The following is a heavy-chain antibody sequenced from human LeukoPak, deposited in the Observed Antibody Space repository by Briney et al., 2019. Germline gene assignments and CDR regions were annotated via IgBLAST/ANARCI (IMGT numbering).Heavy chain of an antibody. Sequence: RASVKVSCKPSGYTFTSFGISWVRQAPGQGLEWMGWIGAYNGDTNYAQKFQGGVTMTTDTSTSTAYMDLRSLRSDDTAVYYCTRDHCRGDNCPSFDYWGQGTLVTVSS. CDR2: IGAYNGDT. J-gene: IGHJ4*02. V-gene: IGHV1-18*04. D-gene: IGHD2-15*01. CDR3: TRDHCRGDNCPSFDY. CDR1: GYTFTSFG.